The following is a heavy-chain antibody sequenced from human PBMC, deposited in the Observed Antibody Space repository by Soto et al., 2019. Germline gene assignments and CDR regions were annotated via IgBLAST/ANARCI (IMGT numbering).Heavy chain of an antibody. V-gene: IGHV1-3*01. CDR1: GYTFTNCA. CDR3: ARSTGYYYLEY. Sequence: QVQLVQSGAEVKKPGASVKVACKAYGYTFTNCAMHWVRQARGQRLEWMGWINAGNGNTKYSQQFQGRVTITRDTSASTAYMELSSLRSEDTAVYYCARSTGYYYLEYWGQGTLVTVSS. D-gene: IGHD3-22*01. CDR2: INAGNGNT. J-gene: IGHJ4*02.